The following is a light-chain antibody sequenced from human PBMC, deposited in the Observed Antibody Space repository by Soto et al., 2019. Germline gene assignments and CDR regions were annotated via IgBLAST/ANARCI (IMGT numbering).Light chain of an antibody. CDR3: QQYNSYLIT. V-gene: IGKV1-5*03. J-gene: IGKJ5*01. CDR2: KAS. CDR1: QSISSW. Sequence: DIQMTQSTSTLSASVGDRVTITCRASQSISSWLAWYQQKPGKAPKLLIYKASSLESGVPSRFSGSGSGTEFTLTISSRQPDDFATYYCQQYNSYLITFGQGTRLEIK.